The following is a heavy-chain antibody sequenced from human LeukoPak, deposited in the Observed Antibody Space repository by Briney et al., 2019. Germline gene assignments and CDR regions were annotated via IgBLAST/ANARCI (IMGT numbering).Heavy chain of an antibody. J-gene: IGHJ4*02. Sequence: PGGSLRLSCAASGFTFGSYSLNWVRQAPGKGLEWVSYISSSSRTIYYADSVNGRFTISRDNAKTSMYMQMSSLRVEDTAVYYCASGTLTVSPLDYWGQGTEVLVSS. CDR1: GFTFGSYS. D-gene: IGHD4-17*01. V-gene: IGHV3-48*01. CDR3: ASGTLTVSPLDY. CDR2: ISSSSRTI.